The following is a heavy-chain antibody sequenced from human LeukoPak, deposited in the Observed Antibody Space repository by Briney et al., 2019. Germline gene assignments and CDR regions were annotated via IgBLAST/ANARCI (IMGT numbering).Heavy chain of an antibody. D-gene: IGHD3-22*01. V-gene: IGHV1-18*01. J-gene: IGHJ3*02. Sequence: ASVKVSCKASGYSFTSYGISWVRQGPGQGLELMGWSSAYNGNTNYAQKLQGRVTLTTDTSTSTAYMDLRSLRSDDTAVYYCARGPGPYYYDSSGQIPEAFDIWGQGTMVTVSS. CDR1: GYSFTSYG. CDR2: SSAYNGNT. CDR3: ARGPGPYYYDSSGQIPEAFDI.